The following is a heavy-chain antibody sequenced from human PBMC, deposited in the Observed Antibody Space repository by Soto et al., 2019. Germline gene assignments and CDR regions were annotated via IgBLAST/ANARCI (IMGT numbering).Heavy chain of an antibody. D-gene: IGHD2-15*01. V-gene: IGHV3-30-3*01. J-gene: IGHJ3*01. CDR1: GFTFNSYV. CDR2: SSHDGNNK. Sequence: QVQLVESGGGVVQPGRSLRLSCAVSGFTFNSYVMHCVRQAPGKGLEWVALSSHDGNNKYYADSLKGRFTISRDNSKNTLYLQMNSLRAEDTAVYYCARGPILFSAFDVWGQGTMVSVSS. CDR3: ARGPILFSAFDV.